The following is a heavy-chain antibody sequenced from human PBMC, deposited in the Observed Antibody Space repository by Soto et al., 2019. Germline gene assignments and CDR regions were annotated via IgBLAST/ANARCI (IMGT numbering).Heavy chain of an antibody. J-gene: IGHJ5*02. CDR1: GVSRSRGGYY. D-gene: IGHD2-2*01. Sequence: SDIRSLTRPFAGVSRSRGGYYWNWLLAHAGKGLEWIGYIYYSGTTYYNPSLKSRVTISVDTSKNQFSLKLSSVSAADTALYYCARCSLVVVPAPGFDPWGRGTLVTVSS. CDR3: ARCSLVVVPAPGFDP. V-gene: IGHV4-31*02. CDR2: IYYSGTT.